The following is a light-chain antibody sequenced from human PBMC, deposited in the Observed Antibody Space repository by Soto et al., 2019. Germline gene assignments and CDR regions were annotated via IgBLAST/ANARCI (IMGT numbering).Light chain of an antibody. Sequence: EIVLTQSPDTLSLSPGERATLFCRASQTLSINSLAWYQQKPGQAPRLLIYAASTRHTGIPDRFNGSGSGTDFALTINRLEPEDFAVYFCQQYDGAPLTFGTGTKVDIK. CDR3: QQYDGAPLT. J-gene: IGKJ3*01. CDR2: AAS. CDR1: QTLSINS. V-gene: IGKV3-20*01.